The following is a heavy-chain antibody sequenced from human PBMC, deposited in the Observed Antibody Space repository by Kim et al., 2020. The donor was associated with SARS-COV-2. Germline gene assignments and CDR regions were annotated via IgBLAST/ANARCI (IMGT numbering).Heavy chain of an antibody. J-gene: IGHJ5*02. D-gene: IGHD3-10*01. CDR1: GFTFSNAW. Sequence: LSLTCAASGFTFSNAWMSWVRQAPGKGLEWVGRIKSKTDGGTTDYAVPVKGRFTISRDDSKNTLYLQMNSLKTEDTAVYYCLRTTMVRGVPWDNWFDPWGQGTLVTVSS. V-gene: IGHV3-15*01. CDR2: IKSKTDGGTT. CDR3: LRTTMVRGVPWDNWFDP.